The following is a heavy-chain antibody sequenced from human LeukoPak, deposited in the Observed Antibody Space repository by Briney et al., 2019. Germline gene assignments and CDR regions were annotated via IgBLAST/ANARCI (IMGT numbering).Heavy chain of an antibody. V-gene: IGHV1-2*02. CDR1: GYTFTGYY. D-gene: IGHD6-13*01. Sequence: ASVKVSCKASGYTFTGYYMHWVRQAPGQGLEWMGWINPNSGGTSYAQKFQGRVTMTRDTSIGTAYMELSRLRSDDTAVYYCARVYGSSWYVGYYFDYWGQGTLVTVSS. CDR2: INPNSGGT. J-gene: IGHJ4*02. CDR3: ARVYGSSWYVGYYFDY.